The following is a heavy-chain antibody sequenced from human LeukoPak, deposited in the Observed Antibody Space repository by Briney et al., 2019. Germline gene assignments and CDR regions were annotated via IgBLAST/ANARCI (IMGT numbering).Heavy chain of an antibody. D-gene: IGHD3-22*01. CDR1: GSTFSSYA. Sequence: SVKVSCKASGSTFSSYAISWVRQAPGQGLEWMGRIIPIFGTANYAQKFQGRVTITADKSTSTAYMELSSLRSEDTAVYYCAREPPSGHYYRGDAFDIWGQGTMVTVSS. CDR2: IIPIFGTA. CDR3: AREPPSGHYYRGDAFDI. V-gene: IGHV1-69*06. J-gene: IGHJ3*02.